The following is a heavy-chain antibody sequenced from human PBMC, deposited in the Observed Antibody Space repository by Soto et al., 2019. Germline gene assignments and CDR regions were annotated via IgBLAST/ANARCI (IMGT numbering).Heavy chain of an antibody. CDR1: GGTFSSYA. D-gene: IGHD1-26*01. V-gene: IGHV1-69*12. CDR3: ARERGSWVDAVV. CDR2: IIPIFGTA. Sequence: QVQLVQSGAEVKKPGSSVKVSCKASGGTFSSYANSWVRQAPGQGLEWMGGIIPIFGTANYAQKFQGRVTFTADESTSTAYMELSSVRSEDTAVYYCARERGSWVDAVVWGQGTLVTVSS. J-gene: IGHJ4*02.